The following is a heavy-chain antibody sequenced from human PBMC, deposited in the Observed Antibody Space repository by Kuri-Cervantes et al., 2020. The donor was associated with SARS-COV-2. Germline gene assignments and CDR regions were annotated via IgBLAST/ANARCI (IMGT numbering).Heavy chain of an antibody. CDR3: ASLTGTTGGRYYYYGMDV. CDR2: INPNSGGT. J-gene: IGHJ6*02. CDR1: GYTLTGYY. V-gene: IGHV1-2*02. Sequence: ASVKVSCKASGYTLTGYYMHWVRQAPGQGLEWMGWINPNSGGTNYAQKFQGRVTMTRDTSISTAYMELSRLRSDDTAVYYCASLTGTTGGRYYYYGMDVWGQGTTVTVSS. D-gene: IGHD1-7*01.